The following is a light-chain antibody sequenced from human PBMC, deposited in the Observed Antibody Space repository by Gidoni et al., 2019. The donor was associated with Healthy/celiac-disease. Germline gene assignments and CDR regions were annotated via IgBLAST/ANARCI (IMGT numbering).Light chain of an antibody. V-gene: IGKV3-20*01. J-gene: IGKJ4*01. Sequence: VLPQSLVTLSLSPGQRATLSCSASQSGSSSYLVWYQQKPGQAPRLLIYGASSRATGIPDRFSGSGSGTDFTLTISRLEPEDFAVYYCQQYGSIPGHTFGGGTKVEIK. CDR2: GAS. CDR3: QQYGSIPGHT. CDR1: QSGSSSY.